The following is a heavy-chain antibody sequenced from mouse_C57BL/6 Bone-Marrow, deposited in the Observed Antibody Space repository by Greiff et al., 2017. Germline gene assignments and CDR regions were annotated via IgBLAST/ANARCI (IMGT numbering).Heavy chain of an antibody. CDR1: GFTFSDYY. CDR3: AREGDGFFDY. CDR2: INYDGSST. V-gene: IGHV5-16*01. Sequence: DVKLVESEGGLVQPGSSMKLSCTASGFTFSDYYMAWVRQVPEKGLEWVANINYDGSSTYYLDSLKSRFIISRDNAKNILYLQMSSLKSEDTATYYCAREGDGFFDYWGQGTTLTVSS. J-gene: IGHJ2*01. D-gene: IGHD1-1*01.